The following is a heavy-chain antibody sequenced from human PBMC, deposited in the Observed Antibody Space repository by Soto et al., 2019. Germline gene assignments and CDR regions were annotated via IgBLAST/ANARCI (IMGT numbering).Heavy chain of an antibody. CDR2: ISYDGSNK. CDR1: GFTFSSYA. J-gene: IGHJ4*02. D-gene: IGHD2-15*01. CDR3: ARGRTPRNQRSVFDY. Sequence: QVQLVESGGGVVQPGRSLRLSCAASGFTFSSYAMHWVRQAPGKGLEWVAVISYDGSNKYYADSVKGRFTISRDNSKNTLYLQMNSLRAEDTAVYYCARGRTPRNQRSVFDYWGQGTLVTVSS. V-gene: IGHV3-30-3*01.